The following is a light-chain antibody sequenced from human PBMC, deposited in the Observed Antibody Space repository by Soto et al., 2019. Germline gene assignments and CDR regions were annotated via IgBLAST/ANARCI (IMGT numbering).Light chain of an antibody. CDR2: YND. V-gene: IGLV1-36*01. CDR1: SSNIGNNA. CDR3: AAWDDSLNAWV. J-gene: IGLJ3*02. Sequence: QSVLTQPPSVSEAPRQRVTISCSGSSSNIGNNAVNWYQHLPGKAPKLLIYYNDLLPSGVSDRFSGSKSGTSASLAISGLQSEDEADYYCAAWDDSLNAWVFGGGTKLTVL.